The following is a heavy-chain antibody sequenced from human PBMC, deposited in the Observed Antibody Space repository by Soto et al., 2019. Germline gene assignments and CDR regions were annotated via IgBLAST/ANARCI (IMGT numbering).Heavy chain of an antibody. Sequence: EVQLVESGGGLVQPGGSLRLSCEASGFCFSSYGMLWVRQHPGKGLLWVARVSPDGGGTSYADSVKGRFTIFRDNAKNTVYLQMNRLRVEGTAVYFCARGRWELLPSDWGPGTLVTVSS. CDR2: VSPDGGGT. J-gene: IGHJ4*02. D-gene: IGHD1-26*01. CDR1: GFCFSSYG. V-gene: IGHV3-74*01. CDR3: ARGRWELLPSD.